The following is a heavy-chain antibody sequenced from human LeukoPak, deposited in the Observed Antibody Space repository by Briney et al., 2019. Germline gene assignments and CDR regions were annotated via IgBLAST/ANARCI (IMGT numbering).Heavy chain of an antibody. Sequence: GGSLRLSCAASGLPLSSNYMSRVPQAPGKGLEWDSVIYSGGSTYYADSVKGRFTISRDNSKNTLYLQMNSLRAEDTAVYYCARSIAVGIYYYYMGVWGKGTTVTVSS. CDR1: GLPLSSNY. CDR2: IYSGGST. J-gene: IGHJ6*03. D-gene: IGHD6-19*01. CDR3: ARSIAVGIYYYYMGV. V-gene: IGHV3-53*01.